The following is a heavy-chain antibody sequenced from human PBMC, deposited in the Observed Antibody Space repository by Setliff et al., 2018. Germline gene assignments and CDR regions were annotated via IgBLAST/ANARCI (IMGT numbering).Heavy chain of an antibody. CDR1: GGSISSSSYY. Sequence: PSETLSLTCTVSGGSISSSSYYWGWIRQPPGKGLEWIGSIYYSGSTYYNPSLKSRVTISVDTSKNQFSLKLSSVTAADTAVYYCARRETYYNFWCGYYAYWGQGTLVTVSS. CDR2: IYYSGST. V-gene: IGHV4-39*07. J-gene: IGHJ4*02. CDR3: ARRETYYNFWCGYYAY. D-gene: IGHD3-3*01.